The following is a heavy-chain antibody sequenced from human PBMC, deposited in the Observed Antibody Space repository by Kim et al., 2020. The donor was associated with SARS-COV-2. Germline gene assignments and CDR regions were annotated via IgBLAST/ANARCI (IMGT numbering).Heavy chain of an antibody. Sequence: NSADSVKGRFTISRDNAKNTVFLQMNSLRADDTAVYYCVRGCGGDCHGIDSWGQGTLVTVSS. D-gene: IGHD2-21*02. J-gene: IGHJ4*02. V-gene: IGHV3-74*01. CDR3: VRGCGGDCHGIDS.